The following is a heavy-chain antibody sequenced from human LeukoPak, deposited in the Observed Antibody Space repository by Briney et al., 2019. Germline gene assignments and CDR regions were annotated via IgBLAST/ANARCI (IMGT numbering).Heavy chain of an antibody. CDR2: ISSSSSYI. V-gene: IGHV3-21*01. Sequence: GGSLRLSCAASGFTFSSYSMNWVRQAPGKGLEWVSSISSSSSYIYYADSVKGRFTISRDNAKNSLYLQMNSLRAGDTAVYYCVRLLAYGSGAEAFDYWGQGTLVTVSS. J-gene: IGHJ4*02. D-gene: IGHD3-10*01. CDR3: VRLLAYGSGAEAFDY. CDR1: GFTFSSYS.